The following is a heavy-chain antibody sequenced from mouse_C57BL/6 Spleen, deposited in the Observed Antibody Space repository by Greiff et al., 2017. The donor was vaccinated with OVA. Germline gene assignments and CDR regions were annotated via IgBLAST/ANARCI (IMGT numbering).Heavy chain of an antibody. J-gene: IGHJ4*01. V-gene: IGHV5-17*01. Sequence: EVKLVESGGGLVKPGGSLKLSCAASGFTFSDYGMHWVRQAPEKGLEWVAYISSGSSTIYYADTVKGRFTISRDNAKNTLFLQMTSLRSEDTAMYYCARQGSHYAMDYWGQGTSVTVSS. CDR1: GFTFSDYG. D-gene: IGHD1-1*02. CDR3: ARQGSHYAMDY. CDR2: ISSGSSTI.